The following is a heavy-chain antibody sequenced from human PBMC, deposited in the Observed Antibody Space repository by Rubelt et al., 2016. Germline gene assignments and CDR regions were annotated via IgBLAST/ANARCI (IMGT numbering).Heavy chain of an antibody. Sequence: QVQLVQSGAEVKKPGSSVKVSCKASGGTFSSYAISWVRQAPGHGLEWMGGIIPIFGTANYAQKFQGRVTITADESTSTAYIELSSLRSADTAVDYCATGGDFGVVIPNWFDPWGQGTLVTVSS. CDR3: ATGGDFGVVIPNWFDP. CDR1: GGTFSSYA. V-gene: IGHV1-69*01. CDR2: IIPIFGTA. J-gene: IGHJ5*02. D-gene: IGHD3-3*01.